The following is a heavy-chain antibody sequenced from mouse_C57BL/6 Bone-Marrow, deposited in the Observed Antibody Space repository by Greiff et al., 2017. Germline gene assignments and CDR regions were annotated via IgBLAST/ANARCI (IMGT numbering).Heavy chain of an antibody. CDR1: GYAISTYW. Sequence: QVQLQQSGAELVKPGASVKISCKVSGYAISTYWMHWVKQRPGQGLEWIGQIYPGDGDTNYNGKFKGKATLTADKTSSTAYMQLSSLTSEVSSVYFCARDWDYFDYWGQGTTLTVSS. D-gene: IGHD4-1*01. CDR3: ARDWDYFDY. J-gene: IGHJ2*01. CDR2: IYPGDGDT. V-gene: IGHV1-80*01.